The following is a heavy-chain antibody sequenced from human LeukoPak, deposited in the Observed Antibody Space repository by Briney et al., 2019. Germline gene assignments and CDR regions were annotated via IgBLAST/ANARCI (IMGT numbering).Heavy chain of an antibody. V-gene: IGHV3-30*18. CDR1: GFIFNGYG. CDR2: ISYDGSKK. D-gene: IGHD3-22*01. Sequence: GGSLRLSCAASGFIFNGYGMHWVRQAPGKGLEWVAIISYDGSKKYYVDSVKGRFTISKDNSKNTLFLQMDSLRAEDTAVYYCAKERFIYYDSSPTDYWGQGTLVTVSS. J-gene: IGHJ4*02. CDR3: AKERFIYYDSSPTDY.